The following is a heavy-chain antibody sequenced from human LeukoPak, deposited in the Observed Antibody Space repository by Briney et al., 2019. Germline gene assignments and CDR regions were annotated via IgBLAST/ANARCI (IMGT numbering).Heavy chain of an antibody. CDR2: ISGSGGST. CDR1: GFTFSRYA. Sequence: PGGSLRLSCAASGFTFSRYAMTWVRQAPGKGLEWVSAISGSGGSTYYADSVKGRFTISRDNSKNTLYLQMNSLRAEDTAVYYCAKGYHYWTPFDYWGQGTLVTVSS. V-gene: IGHV3-23*01. J-gene: IGHJ4*02. D-gene: IGHD5-12*01. CDR3: AKGYHYWTPFDY.